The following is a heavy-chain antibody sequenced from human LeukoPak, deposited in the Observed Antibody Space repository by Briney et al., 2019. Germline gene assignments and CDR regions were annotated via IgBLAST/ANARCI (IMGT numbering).Heavy chain of an antibody. D-gene: IGHD1-26*01. CDR3: ARDAVRVSTSPSYLYFYL. V-gene: IGHV3-21*01. CDR1: GFTFSTYT. CDR2: ISSSGNYI. J-gene: IGHJ2*01. Sequence: GGSLRLSCAASGFTFSTYTINWVRQAPGKGLEWVSSISSSGNYIYHADSVKGRFTISRDNAKNSLYLQMSRLRAEDTAVYYCARDAVRVSTSPSYLYFYLWGRGTLVTVSS.